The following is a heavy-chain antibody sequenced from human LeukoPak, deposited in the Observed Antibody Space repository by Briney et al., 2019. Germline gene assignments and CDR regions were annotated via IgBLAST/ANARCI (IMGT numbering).Heavy chain of an antibody. CDR2: ISSSGSAI. CDR1: GFPLSSYS. Sequence: HTGGSLRISCAASGFPLSSYSITWVRQAPGKGLERVSYISSSGSAIYYVDSVKGRFTVSRDNAKNSLFLQMNSPRAEDTAVYYCVRVKGSYFDYWGQGALVTVSS. D-gene: IGHD2-15*01. J-gene: IGHJ4*02. V-gene: IGHV3-48*01. CDR3: VRVKGSYFDY.